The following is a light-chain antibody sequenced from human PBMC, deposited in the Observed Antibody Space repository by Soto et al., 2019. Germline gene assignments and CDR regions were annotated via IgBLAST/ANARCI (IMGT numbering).Light chain of an antibody. J-gene: IGKJ1*01. Sequence: EIKITPPRPTLSESPEPRATLSCRASQSVSSDLAWYQQKPGQSPRLLIYDASTRASGIPARFSGSGSGTEFTLTISSLQSEDFGLYYCQHYKNWPSWTFGQGTKVAI. CDR3: QHYKNWPSWT. CDR1: QSVSSD. V-gene: IGKV3-15*01. CDR2: DAS.